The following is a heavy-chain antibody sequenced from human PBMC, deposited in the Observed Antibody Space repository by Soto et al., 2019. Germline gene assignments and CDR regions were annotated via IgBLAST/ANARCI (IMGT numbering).Heavy chain of an antibody. Sequence: ASVKVSCKASGYTFTSYGISWVRQAPGQGLEWMGWISAYNGNTNYAQKLQGRVTMTTDTSTSTAYMELRSLRSDDTAVYYCARDRLLLWFGELSSVYNWFDPWGQGTLVTVS. V-gene: IGHV1-18*04. CDR1: GYTFTSYG. D-gene: IGHD3-10*01. CDR2: ISAYNGNT. J-gene: IGHJ5*02. CDR3: ARDRLLLWFGELSSVYNWFDP.